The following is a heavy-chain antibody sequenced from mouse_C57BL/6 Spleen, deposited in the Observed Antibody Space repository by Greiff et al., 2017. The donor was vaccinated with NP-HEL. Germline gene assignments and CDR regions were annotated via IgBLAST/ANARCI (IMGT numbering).Heavy chain of an antibody. CDR1: GYTFTSYW. CDR2: IDPSDSYT. CDR3: ARSDPFYYYGSSPFAY. V-gene: IGHV1-69*01. D-gene: IGHD1-1*01. J-gene: IGHJ3*01. Sequence: QVQLQQPGAELVMPGASVKLSCKASGYTFTSYWMHWVKQRPGQGLEWIGEIDPSDSYTNYNQKFKGKSTLTVDKSSSTAYMQLSSLTSEDSAVYYCARSDPFYYYGSSPFAYWGQGTLVTVSA.